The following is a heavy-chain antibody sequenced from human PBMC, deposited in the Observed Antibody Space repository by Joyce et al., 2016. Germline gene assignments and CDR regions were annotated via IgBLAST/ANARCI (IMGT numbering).Heavy chain of an antibody. CDR1: GGSISTYY. D-gene: IGHD5/OR15-5a*01. J-gene: IGHJ5*02. Sequence: QVQLQESGPGLVKPSETLSLTCTVSGGSISTYYWPWIRQPPGKGLEYIGYLDPSGGTNHNPSLKSRVTISVDSSKNQVSLKLSSVTPADTAVYYCAKVAKVSTIIGSRWFDPWGQGSLVTVSS. V-gene: IGHV4-59*01. CDR3: AKVAKVSTIIGSRWFDP. CDR2: LDPSGGT.